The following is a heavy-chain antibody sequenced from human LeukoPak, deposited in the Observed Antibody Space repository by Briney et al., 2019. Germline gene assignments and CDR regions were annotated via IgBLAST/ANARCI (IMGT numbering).Heavy chain of an antibody. D-gene: IGHD3-16*02. Sequence: PGGSLRLSCTVSGFTFSTYTMNWVRQAPGKGLEWVSSISSSSSYIYYADSVKGRFTISRDNAKNSLYLQMNSLRAEDTAVYYCARESPLMITFGGVIARDDGFDIWGQGTMVTVSS. CDR1: GFTFSTYT. V-gene: IGHV3-21*01. CDR2: ISSSSSYI. CDR3: ARESPLMITFGGVIARDDGFDI. J-gene: IGHJ3*02.